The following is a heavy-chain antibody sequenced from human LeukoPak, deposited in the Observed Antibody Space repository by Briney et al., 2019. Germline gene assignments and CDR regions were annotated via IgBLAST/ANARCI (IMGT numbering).Heavy chain of an antibody. J-gene: IGHJ4*02. Sequence: SGGSLRLSCAASGFTFSSYGMPWVRQAPGKGLEWVAVISYDGSNKYYADSVKGRFTISRDNSKNTLYLQMNSLRAEDTVVYYCAKGLLRGYYFDYWGQGTLVTVSS. V-gene: IGHV3-30*18. CDR2: ISYDGSNK. CDR1: GFTFSSYG. CDR3: AKGLLRGYYFDY. D-gene: IGHD3-10*01.